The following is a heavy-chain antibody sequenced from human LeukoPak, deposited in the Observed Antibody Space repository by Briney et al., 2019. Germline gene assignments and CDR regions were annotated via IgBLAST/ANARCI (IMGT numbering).Heavy chain of an antibody. CDR2: ISSSSSYI. D-gene: IGHD2-15*01. J-gene: IGHJ6*02. CDR1: GFTFSSYT. V-gene: IGHV3-21*01. CDR3: ARDPTPRYCSGGSCYTHYGMDV. Sequence: GSLRLSCAASGFTFSSYTMNWVRQAPGKGLEWVSSISSSSSYIYYADSVKGRLTISRDNAKNSLYLQMNSLRDEDTAVYYCARDPTPRYCSGGSCYTHYGMDVWGQGTTVTVSS.